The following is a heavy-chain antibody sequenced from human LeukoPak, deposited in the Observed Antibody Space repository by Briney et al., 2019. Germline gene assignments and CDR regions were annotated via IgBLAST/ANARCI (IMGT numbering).Heavy chain of an antibody. Sequence: PGGSLRLSCAASGFTFSSYSMNWVRQAPGKGLEWVSSISSGSSYIYYADSVKGRFTISRDNAKNSLYLQMNSLRAEDTAVYYCARGYSGYRFSDYWGQGTLVTVSS. J-gene: IGHJ4*02. CDR2: ISSGSSYI. CDR3: ARGYSGYRFSDY. V-gene: IGHV3-21*01. D-gene: IGHD5-12*01. CDR1: GFTFSSYS.